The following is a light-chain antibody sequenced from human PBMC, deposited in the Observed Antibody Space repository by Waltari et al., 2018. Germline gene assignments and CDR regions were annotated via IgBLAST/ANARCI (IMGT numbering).Light chain of an antibody. CDR3: QQYYSTPLT. J-gene: IGKJ4*01. CDR2: WAS. CDR1: QSFLYSSNNKNY. Sequence: DIVMTKSPDSLSVSLGERATINCKSSQSFLYSSNNKNYLAWYQQKPGQPPKLLIYWASTRESGVPDRFSGSGSGTDFTLTISSLQAEDVAVYYCQQYYSTPLTFGGGTKVEIK. V-gene: IGKV4-1*01.